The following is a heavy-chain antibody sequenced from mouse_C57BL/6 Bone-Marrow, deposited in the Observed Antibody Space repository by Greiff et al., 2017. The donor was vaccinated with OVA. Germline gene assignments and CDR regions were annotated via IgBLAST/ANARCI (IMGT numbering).Heavy chain of an antibody. CDR2: IDPENGDT. CDR3: TTRADSSGYGAY. V-gene: IGHV14-4*01. Sequence: VQLQQSGAELVRPGASVKLSCTASGFNIKDDYMHWVKQRPEQGLEWIGWIDPENGDTEYASKFQGKATITADTSSNTAYLQLSSLTSEDTAVYYCTTRADSSGYGAYWGQGTLVTVSA. D-gene: IGHD3-2*02. CDR1: GFNIKDDY. J-gene: IGHJ3*01.